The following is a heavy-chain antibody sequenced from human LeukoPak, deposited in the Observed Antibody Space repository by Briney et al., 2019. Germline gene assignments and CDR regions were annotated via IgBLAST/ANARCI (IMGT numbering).Heavy chain of an antibody. V-gene: IGHV1-69*05. CDR2: IIPIFGTT. CDR1: GGTFRSYA. D-gene: IGHD3-22*01. CDR3: ARDTRKQRSSGYYLMDAFDI. J-gene: IGHJ3*02. Sequence: GASVKVSCKASGGTFRSYAISRVRQAAGQGLEWMGRIIPIFGTTNYAQKFQGRVTIITDESTSTAYMELSSLRSEDTAVYYCARDTRKQRSSGYYLMDAFDIWGQGTMVTVSS.